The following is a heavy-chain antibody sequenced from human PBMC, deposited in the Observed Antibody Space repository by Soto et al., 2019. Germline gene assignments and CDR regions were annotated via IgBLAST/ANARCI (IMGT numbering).Heavy chain of an antibody. D-gene: IGHD3-22*01. CDR3: ARGLTKSSGRGGIFDF. V-gene: IGHV1-2*02. CDR1: GYRFTGYY. J-gene: IGHJ4*02. CDR2: VKPKNGDT. Sequence: QVQLVQSGAEVRKPGASVKVSCRASGYRFTGYYIHWVRQAPGQGLEWMGWVKPKNGDTEDAPKFRGRVTLTGDTSISTAYMELYRLRSDDTAVYYCARGLTKSSGRGGIFDFWGQGTLVTVSS.